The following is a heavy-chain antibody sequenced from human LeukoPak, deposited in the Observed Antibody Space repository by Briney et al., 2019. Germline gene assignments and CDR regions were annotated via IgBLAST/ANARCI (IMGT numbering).Heavy chain of an antibody. V-gene: IGHV3-30-3*01. J-gene: IGHJ4*02. CDR2: ISYDGSNK. CDR3: ARENPPGVVVVAALDC. Sequence: GGSLRLSCAASGFTFSSYAMHWVRQAPGKGLEWVAVISYDGSNKYYADSVKGRFTISRDNSKNTLYLQMNSLRAEDTAVYYCARENPPGVVVVAALDCWGQGTLVTVSS. D-gene: IGHD2-15*01. CDR1: GFTFSSYA.